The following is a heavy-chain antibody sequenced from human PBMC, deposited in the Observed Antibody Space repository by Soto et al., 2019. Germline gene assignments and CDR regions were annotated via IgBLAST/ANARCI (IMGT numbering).Heavy chain of an antibody. CDR1: GFTFSSYA. D-gene: IGHD2-15*01. CDR3: ARGQLPAATTYFDF. Sequence: QVHLVESGGGVVQPGGSLRLSCAASGFTFSSYAIHWVRQAPGKGLEWVAIIWFDGSNKYYADSVKGRFSISRDNSKNTLFLQTDSLRAEDTAVYYCARGQLPAATTYFDFWGQGTLVIVSS. J-gene: IGHJ4*02. V-gene: IGHV3-33*01. CDR2: IWFDGSNK.